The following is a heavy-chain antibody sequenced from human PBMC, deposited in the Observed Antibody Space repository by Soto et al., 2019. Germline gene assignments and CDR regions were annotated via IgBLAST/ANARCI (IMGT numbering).Heavy chain of an antibody. V-gene: IGHV4-59*01. D-gene: IGHD3-10*01. CDR1: GGSIRNYY. CDR2: IHYRGST. CDR3: ARDEELYNRSGGYSYYYGMDV. J-gene: IGHJ6*02. Sequence: PSETLSLTCTVSGGSIRNYYWSWIRQPPGKGLEWIGYIHYRGSTNYNPSLKSRVTISIDMSKNKFSLKLSSVTAADTAVYYCARDEELYNRSGGYSYYYGMDVWGQGTTVTVSS.